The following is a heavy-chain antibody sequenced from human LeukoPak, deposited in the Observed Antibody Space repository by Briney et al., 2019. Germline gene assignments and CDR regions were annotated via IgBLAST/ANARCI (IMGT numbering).Heavy chain of an antibody. Sequence: GGSLRPSCAASGFTFSGYWMNWVRQAQGKGPEWLANIKQDGSQKYYVDSVKGRFTIARDNAKNSLYLQMNSLRVGDTAVYYCARDAVSSSWSDYWGRGTLVTVSS. D-gene: IGHD6-13*01. CDR1: GFTFSGYW. CDR2: IKQDGSQK. J-gene: IGHJ4*02. CDR3: ARDAVSSSWSDY. V-gene: IGHV3-7*01.